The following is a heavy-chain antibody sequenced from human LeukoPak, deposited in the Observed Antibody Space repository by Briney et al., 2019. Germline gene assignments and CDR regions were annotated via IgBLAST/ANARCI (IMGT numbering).Heavy chain of an antibody. J-gene: IGHJ3*01. Sequence: PSETLSLTCAVSGDSIGDEYWWRWVRQFPDKGLEWIGEVYRSGGTSYNPSLKSRVTVSIDYSKNQFSLNLRSVTAADTAVYYCGRHANGDSSAAFDLWGQGTMVFVSS. V-gene: IGHV4-4*02. D-gene: IGHD2-8*01. CDR3: GRHANGDSSAAFDL. CDR2: VYRSGGT. CDR1: GDSIGDEYW.